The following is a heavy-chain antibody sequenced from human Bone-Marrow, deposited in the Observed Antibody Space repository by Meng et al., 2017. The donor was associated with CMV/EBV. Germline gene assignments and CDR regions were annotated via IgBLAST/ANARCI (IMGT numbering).Heavy chain of an antibody. CDR1: GYSISSGYY. J-gene: IGHJ3*02. Sequence: SETLSLTCTVSGYSISSGYYWGWIPQPPGKGLEWIGSIYHSGSTYYNPSLKSRVTISVDTSKNQFSLKLSSVTAADTAVYYCARACGGDCANDAFDIWGQGTMVTFSS. CDR3: ARACGGDCANDAFDI. CDR2: IYHSGST. V-gene: IGHV4-38-2*02. D-gene: IGHD2-21*01.